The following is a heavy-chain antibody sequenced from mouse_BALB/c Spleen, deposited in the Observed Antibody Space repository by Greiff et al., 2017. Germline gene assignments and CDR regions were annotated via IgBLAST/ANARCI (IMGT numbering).Heavy chain of an antibody. CDR3: ARVSSYGYFDV. Sequence: EVKLQESGPGLVKPSQSLSLTCTVTGYSITSDFAWNWFRQFPGNKLEWMGYISYSGSTSYNPSLKSRISITRDTSKNQFFLQLNSVTTEDTATYYCARVSSYGYFDVWGAGTTVTVAS. CDR2: ISYSGST. CDR1: GYSITSDFA. D-gene: IGHD1-1*01. V-gene: IGHV3-2*02. J-gene: IGHJ1*01.